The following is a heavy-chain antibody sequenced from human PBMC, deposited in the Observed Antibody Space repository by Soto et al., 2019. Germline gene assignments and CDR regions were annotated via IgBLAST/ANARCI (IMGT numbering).Heavy chain of an antibody. J-gene: IGHJ5*02. CDR1: GYTFTSYG. D-gene: IGHD3-10*01. V-gene: IGHV1-18*01. CDR3: ARVPTFSDYGWFDP. Sequence: AASVKVSCKASGYTFTSYGISWVRQAPGQGLEWMEWISAYNGNTNYAQKLQGRVTMTTDTSTSTAYMEMRSLRSDDTAVYYCARVPTFSDYGWFDPWGQGTLVTVSS. CDR2: ISAYNGNT.